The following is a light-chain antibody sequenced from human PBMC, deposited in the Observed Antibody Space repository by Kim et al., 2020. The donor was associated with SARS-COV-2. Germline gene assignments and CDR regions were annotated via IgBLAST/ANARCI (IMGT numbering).Light chain of an antibody. Sequence: PGETAPLSCRASQNVVNFLAWYQQKPGQAPRLLIYGASTRATGIPARFSGSGYGTEFTLTISSLQSEDFAVYYCQQYNNWPPLIFGGGTKVDIK. CDR3: QQYNNWPPLI. V-gene: IGKV3-15*01. J-gene: IGKJ4*01. CDR1: QNVVNF. CDR2: GAS.